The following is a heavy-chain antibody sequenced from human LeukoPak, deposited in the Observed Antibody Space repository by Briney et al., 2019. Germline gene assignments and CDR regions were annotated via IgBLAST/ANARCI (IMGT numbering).Heavy chain of an antibody. CDR3: ARSLDDAFDV. J-gene: IGHJ3*01. V-gene: IGHV4-59*12. CDR2: TYYSGST. CDR1: GGSISSYY. Sequence: SETLSLTCTVSGGSISSYYWSWIRQPPGKGLEWIGYTYYSGSTNYNPSLKSRVTISMDRSKHQASLRLNSVTAADTAVYYCARSLDDAFDVWGQGTMVTVSS. D-gene: IGHD3/OR15-3a*01.